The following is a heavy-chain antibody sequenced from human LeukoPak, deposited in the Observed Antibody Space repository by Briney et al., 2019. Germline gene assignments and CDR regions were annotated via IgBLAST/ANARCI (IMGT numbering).Heavy chain of an antibody. CDR2: ISYDGSNK. J-gene: IGHJ5*02. Sequence: PGRSLRLSCAASGFTFSSYAMHWVRQAPGKGLEWVAVISYDGSNKYYADSVKGRFTISRDNAKNSLYLQMNSLRAEDTAVYYCARGLIVGATHNWFDPWGQGTLVTVSS. D-gene: IGHD1-26*01. V-gene: IGHV3-30*04. CDR3: ARGLIVGATHNWFDP. CDR1: GFTFSSYA.